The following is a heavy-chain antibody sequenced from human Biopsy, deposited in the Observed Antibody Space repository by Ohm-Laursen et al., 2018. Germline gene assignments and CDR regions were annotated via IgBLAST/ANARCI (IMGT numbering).Heavy chain of an antibody. D-gene: IGHD3-16*01. CDR2: IKSKFDGETT. CDR1: GFTFGDAC. V-gene: IGHV3-15*01. CDR3: STGGGDFYYNGMDV. J-gene: IGHJ6*02. Sequence: GSLRLSCTVFGFTFGDACMSWIRQAPGKGLEWVGRIKSKFDGETTDYAAPVKGRFIISRDDSKSTLFLQMNSLKVEDTGVYFCSTGGGDFYYNGMDVWGQGTTVTVSS.